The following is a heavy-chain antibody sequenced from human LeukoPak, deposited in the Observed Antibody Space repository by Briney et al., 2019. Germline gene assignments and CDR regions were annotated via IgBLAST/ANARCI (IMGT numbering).Heavy chain of an antibody. J-gene: IGHJ4*02. Sequence: GGSLRLSCAASGFPFSNYWMMWVRQAPGKGLEWVANIEGDGGQKYYADSVKGRFTISRDNAKNSLYLQMNSLRAEDTAVYYCAKVGLFGVPAAIFYFDYWGQGTLVTVSS. CDR2: IEGDGGQK. D-gene: IGHD2-2*01. CDR1: GFPFSNYW. CDR3: AKVGLFGVPAAIFYFDY. V-gene: IGHV3-7*03.